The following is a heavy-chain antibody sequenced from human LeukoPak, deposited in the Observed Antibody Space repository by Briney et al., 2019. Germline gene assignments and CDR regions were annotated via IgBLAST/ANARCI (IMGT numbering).Heavy chain of an antibody. CDR2: IRSDGDNK. Sequence: PGGSLRLSCAASGFSFSSYGMHWVRQAPGKGLEWVAFIRSDGDNKYYADSVKGRFTISRDNSKNTLCLQMISLRTEDTAVYYCAKVKTRVVGATTGAHGFDYWGQGTLVTVSS. V-gene: IGHV3-30*02. CDR1: GFSFSSYG. CDR3: AKVKTRVVGATTGAHGFDY. J-gene: IGHJ4*02. D-gene: IGHD1-26*01.